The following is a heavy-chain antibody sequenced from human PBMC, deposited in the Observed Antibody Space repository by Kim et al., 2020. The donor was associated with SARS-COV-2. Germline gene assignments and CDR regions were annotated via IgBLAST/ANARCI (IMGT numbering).Heavy chain of an antibody. V-gene: IGHV4-31*02. D-gene: IGHD1-26*01. CDR3: ARLATWATGSFDY. J-gene: IGHJ4*02. Sequence: YDPSLKSRVTITVDTSKNQFSLKLSAVTAADTAVYYCARLATWATGSFDYWGQGTLVTVSS.